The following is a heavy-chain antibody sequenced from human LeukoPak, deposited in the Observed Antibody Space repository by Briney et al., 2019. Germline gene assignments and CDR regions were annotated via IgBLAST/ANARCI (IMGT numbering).Heavy chain of an antibody. V-gene: IGHV1-69*04. CDR2: IIPILGIA. CDR1: GGTFSSYA. D-gene: IGHD2-15*01. Sequence: ASVKVSCKASGGTFSSYAISWVRQAPGQGLEWMGRIIPILGIANYAQKFQGRVTITADKSTSTAYMELSSLRSEDTAVYDCARVPCSGGSCPSYFDYWGQGTLVTVSS. CDR3: ARVPCSGGSCPSYFDY. J-gene: IGHJ4*02.